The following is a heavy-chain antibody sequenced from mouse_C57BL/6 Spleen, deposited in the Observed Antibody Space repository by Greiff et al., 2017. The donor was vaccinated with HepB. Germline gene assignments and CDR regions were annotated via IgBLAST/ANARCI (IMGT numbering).Heavy chain of an antibody. CDR1: GYTFTEYT. CDR2: FYPGSGSI. J-gene: IGHJ1*03. Sequence: VKLQQSGAELVKPGASVKLSCKASGYTFTEYTIHWVKQRSGQGLEWIGWFYPGSGSIKYNEKFKDKATLTADKSSSTVYMELSRLTSEDSAVYFCARHGSPFYGSSYGYFDVWGTGTTVTVSS. V-gene: IGHV1-62-2*01. CDR3: ARHGSPFYGSSYGYFDV. D-gene: IGHD1-1*01.